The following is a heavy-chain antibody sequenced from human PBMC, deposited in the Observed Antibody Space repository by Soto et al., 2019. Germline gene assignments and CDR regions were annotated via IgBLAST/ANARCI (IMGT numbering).Heavy chain of an antibody. CDR3: ARDSQGGITGTKFDY. J-gene: IGHJ4*02. CDR2: IYHSGST. CDR1: GSSISSGYY. V-gene: IGHV4-38-2*02. Sequence: SETLSLTCAVSGSSISSGYYWCFIRQPPGKGLEWIGSIYHSGSTYYNPSLKSRVTISVDTSKNQFSLKLSSVTAADTAVYYCARDSQGGITGTKFDYWGQGTLVTVSS. D-gene: IGHD1-7*01.